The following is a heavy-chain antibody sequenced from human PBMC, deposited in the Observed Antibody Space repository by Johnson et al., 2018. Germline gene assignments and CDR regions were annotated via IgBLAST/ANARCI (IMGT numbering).Heavy chain of an antibody. CDR3: ARDLSGYPRYPDNHYYYYMDV. J-gene: IGHJ6*03. CDR1: GGTFSSYT. V-gene: IGHV1-69*08. D-gene: IGHD3-9*01. CDR2: IIPILGIA. Sequence: QVQLVQSGAEVKKPGSSVKVSCKASGGTFSSYTISWVRQAPGQGLEWMGRIIPILGIANYAQKFQGRVTITADKSTSTAYMELSSLRSEDTAVNYCARDLSGYPRYPDNHYYYYMDVWGQGTTVTVSS.